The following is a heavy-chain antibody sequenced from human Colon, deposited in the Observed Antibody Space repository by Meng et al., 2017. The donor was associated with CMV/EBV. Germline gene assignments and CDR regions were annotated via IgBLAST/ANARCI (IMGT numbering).Heavy chain of an antibody. CDR3: TKDLGSGYCSSSSCYTFDY. Sequence: GESLKISCAASGFTFSSYGMHWVRQAPGKGLEWVAFIRYDGSNKYYADSVKGRFTISRDNSKNTLYLQMNSLRAEDTAVYYCTKDLGSGYCSSSSCYTFDYWGQGTLVTVSS. J-gene: IGHJ4*02. CDR2: IRYDGSNK. CDR1: GFTFSSYG. V-gene: IGHV3-30*02. D-gene: IGHD2-2*02.